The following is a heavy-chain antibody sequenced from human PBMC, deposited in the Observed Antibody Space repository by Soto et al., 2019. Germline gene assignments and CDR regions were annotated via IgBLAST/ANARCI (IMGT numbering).Heavy chain of an antibody. CDR2: ITHDTGNK. CDR3: ATDFAFNDFRLYLALQ. CDR1: GFTFTRYG. D-gene: IGHD3-16*01. J-gene: IGHJ4*02. V-gene: IGHV3-30*03. Sequence: QVQLVESGGGVVQPGRSLRISCEASGFTFTRYGMHWVRQAPGKGLEWVAVITHDTGNKFYADSVKGRVTISRDDSSNTLYRQMSSLRTEDTAIYYCATDFAFNDFRLYLALQWGRGTLVTVSS.